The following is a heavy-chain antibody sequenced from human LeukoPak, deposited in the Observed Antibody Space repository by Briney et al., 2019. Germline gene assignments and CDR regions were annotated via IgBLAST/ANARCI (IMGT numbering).Heavy chain of an antibody. CDR1: GGSFSGYY. CDR3: ARGLSMVRGSSWFDP. Sequence: NPSETLSLTCAVYGGSFSGYYWSWIRQPPGKGLEWIGEINHSGSTNYNPSLKSRVTISVDTSKNQFSLKLSSVTAADTAVYYCARGLSMVRGSSWFDPWGQGTLVTVSS. J-gene: IGHJ5*02. CDR2: INHSGST. V-gene: IGHV4-34*01. D-gene: IGHD3-10*01.